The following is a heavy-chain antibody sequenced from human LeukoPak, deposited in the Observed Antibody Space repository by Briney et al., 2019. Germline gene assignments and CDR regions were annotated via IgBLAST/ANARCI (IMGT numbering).Heavy chain of an antibody. D-gene: IGHD3-9*01. CDR3: ARDLHVLRYFDWFGQKDYYYMDV. CDR2: INPNSGGT. Sequence: ASVKVSCKASGYTFTGYYMHWVRQAPGQGLEWMGWINPNSGGTNYAQKFQGRVTMTRDTSISTAYMELSRLRSEDTAVYYCARDLHVLRYFDWFGQKDYYYMDVWGKGTTVTISS. V-gene: IGHV1-2*02. CDR1: GYTFTGYY. J-gene: IGHJ6*03.